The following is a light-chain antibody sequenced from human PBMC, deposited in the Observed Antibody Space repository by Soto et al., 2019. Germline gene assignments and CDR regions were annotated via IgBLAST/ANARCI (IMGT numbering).Light chain of an antibody. J-gene: IGLJ2*01. CDR3: QSTDTTGNYVV. V-gene: IGLV3-25*02. Sequence: SYELTQPPSVSVSPGQTARITCSGDALPKQYAYWYRQKPGQAPVVVIYQDTERPSGIPERFSGSTSGTTVTLTISGVQAEDEADYYCQSTDTTGNYVVFGGGTKLTVL. CDR2: QDT. CDR1: ALPKQY.